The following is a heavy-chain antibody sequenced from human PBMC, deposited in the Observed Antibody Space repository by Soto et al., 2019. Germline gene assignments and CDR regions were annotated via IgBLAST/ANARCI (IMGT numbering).Heavy chain of an antibody. J-gene: IGHJ4*02. CDR1: GDYIGSSAYF. CDR3: ARHLGPTGVMD. CDR2: IGPGGNT. D-gene: IGHD3-16*01. Sequence: QLQLQESGPGLVRPSETLSLTCTVSGDYIGSSAYFWGWTRQSPGKGLEWIASIGPGGNTNYNPSLKSRVPISLDTSTNHFSLTVTSVTAADTAIYFCARHLGPTGVMDWGQGILVTVSS. V-gene: IGHV4-39*01.